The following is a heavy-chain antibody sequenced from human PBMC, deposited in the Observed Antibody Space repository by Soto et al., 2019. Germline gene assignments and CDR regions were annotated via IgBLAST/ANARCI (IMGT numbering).Heavy chain of an antibody. CDR3: ARDRNDLPDY. V-gene: IGHV4-30-2*01. CDR2: IYHSGST. CDR1: GGSISSGCYS. Sequence: PSETLSLTFSVSGGSISSGCYSWVCIRQPPGKGLEWIGYIYHSGSTYYNPSLKSRVTISVDRSKNQFSLKLSSVTAADTAVYYCARDRNDLPDYWGQGTLVTVSS. J-gene: IGHJ4*02. D-gene: IGHD3-16*01.